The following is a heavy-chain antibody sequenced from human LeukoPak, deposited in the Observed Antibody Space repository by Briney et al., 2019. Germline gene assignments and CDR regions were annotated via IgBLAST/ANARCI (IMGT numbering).Heavy chain of an antibody. CDR2: MNPNSGNT. CDR1: GYTFTSYD. D-gene: IGHD2-15*01. CDR3: ARGYSNGGSGHMDV. Sequence: ASVKVSCKASGYTFTSYDINWVRQATGQGLEWMGWMNPNSGNTGYAQKFQGRVTMTRNTSISTAYMELSSLRSEDTAVYYRARGYSNGGSGHMDVWGKGTTVTVSS. V-gene: IGHV1-8*01. J-gene: IGHJ6*03.